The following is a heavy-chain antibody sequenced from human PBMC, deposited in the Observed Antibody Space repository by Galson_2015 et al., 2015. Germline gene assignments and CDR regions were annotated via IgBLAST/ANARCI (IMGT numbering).Heavy chain of an antibody. J-gene: IGHJ6*03. Sequence: SVKVSCKASGYTFTSYYMHRVRQAPGQGLEWMGIINPSGGSTSYAQKFQGRVTMTRDTSTSTVYMELSSLRSEDTAVYYCARSGVLPHYGDNGPGYYYYMDVWGKGTTVTVSS. V-gene: IGHV1-46*01. CDR3: ARSGVLPHYGDNGPGYYYYMDV. D-gene: IGHD4-17*01. CDR1: GYTFTSYY. CDR2: INPSGGST.